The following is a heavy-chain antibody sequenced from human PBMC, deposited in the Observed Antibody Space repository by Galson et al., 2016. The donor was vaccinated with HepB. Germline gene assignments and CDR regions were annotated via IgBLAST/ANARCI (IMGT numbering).Heavy chain of an antibody. Sequence: ETLSLTCSVSGDSISGSAYYWGWIRQPPGKGLEWIGTISYTGGTSYNPSLKSRVAISVDTTKNHFSLELTSVTAAGTAVYFCVRDSQINWFYLWGQGTRVTVSS. J-gene: IGHJ5*02. V-gene: IGHV4-39*02. CDR1: GDSISGSAYY. CDR3: VRDSQINWFYL. CDR2: ISYTGGT.